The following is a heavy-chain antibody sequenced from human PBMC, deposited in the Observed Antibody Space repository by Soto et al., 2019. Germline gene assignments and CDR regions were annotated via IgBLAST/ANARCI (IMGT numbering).Heavy chain of an antibody. D-gene: IGHD6-19*01. V-gene: IGHV1-69*04. CDR3: ARDSEIAVAGTGSFSY. J-gene: IGHJ4*02. Sequence: SVKVSCKASGGTFSSYTISWVRQAPGQGLEWMGRIIPILGIANYAQKFQGRVTITADKSTSTAYMELSSLRSEDTAVYYCARDSEIAVAGTGSFSYWGQGTLVTVSS. CDR1: GGTFSSYT. CDR2: IIPILGIA.